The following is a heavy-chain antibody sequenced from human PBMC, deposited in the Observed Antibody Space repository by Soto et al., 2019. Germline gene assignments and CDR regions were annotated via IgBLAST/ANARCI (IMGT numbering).Heavy chain of an antibody. CDR1: GYSFTSYW. D-gene: IGHD6-13*01. Sequence: PGESLKISCKGSGYSFTSYWISWVRQMPGKGLEWMGRIDPSDSYTNYSPSFQGHVTISADKSISTAYLQWSSLKASDTAMYYCARHGIAAAGPDAFDIWGLGTMVTV. CDR2: IDPSDSYT. J-gene: IGHJ3*02. CDR3: ARHGIAAAGPDAFDI. V-gene: IGHV5-10-1*01.